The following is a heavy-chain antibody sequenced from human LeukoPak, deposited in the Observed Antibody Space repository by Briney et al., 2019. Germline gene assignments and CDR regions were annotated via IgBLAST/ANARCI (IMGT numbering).Heavy chain of an antibody. CDR1: GGSISSGNYY. CDR3: AIYYSGSGRPLDV. CDR2: IYYGGST. V-gene: IGHV4-39*07. J-gene: IGHJ6*02. Sequence: PSETLSLTCTVSGGSISSGNYYWGWIRQPPGKGLEWIGTIYYGGSTYYNPSLKSRITISVDTSKSHFSLKLSSVTAADSAVYYCAIYYSGSGRPLDVWGQGTTVTVSS. D-gene: IGHD3-10*01.